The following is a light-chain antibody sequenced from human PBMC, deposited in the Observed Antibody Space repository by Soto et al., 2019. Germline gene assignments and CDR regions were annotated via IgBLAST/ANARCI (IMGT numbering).Light chain of an antibody. Sequence: NKMTHSLSTVSAYVGDRVTITCRASQSISSWLAWYQQKPGKAPKLLIYKASSLESGVPSRFSGSGSGTEFTLTISSLQPDDFATYYCQQYGSSPFTFGGGTKVDIK. J-gene: IGKJ4*01. CDR2: KAS. CDR1: QSISSW. CDR3: QQYGSSPFT. V-gene: IGKV1-5*03.